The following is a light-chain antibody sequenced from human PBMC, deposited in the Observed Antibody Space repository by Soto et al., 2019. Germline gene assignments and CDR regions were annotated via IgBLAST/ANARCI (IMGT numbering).Light chain of an antibody. J-gene: IGLJ3*02. Sequence: QSVLTQPPSASGTPGQRVTISCSGSHSNIGGNFVYWHRQVSGTAPKLLIYRDNQRPSGVPDRFSGSKTGTSAFLVISGLQSEDDGEYYCASGDDSLSGRVFGRGTKLTVL. V-gene: IGLV1-47*01. CDR3: ASGDDSLSGRV. CDR1: HSNIGGNF. CDR2: RDN.